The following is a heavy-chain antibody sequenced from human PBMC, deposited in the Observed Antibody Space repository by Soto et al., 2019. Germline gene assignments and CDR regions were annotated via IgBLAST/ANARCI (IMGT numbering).Heavy chain of an antibody. D-gene: IGHD1-1*01. CDR3: ARDLWVEPELYYYGMDV. V-gene: IGHV4-30-4*01. CDR2: IFYSGTT. J-gene: IGHJ6*02. Sequence: LSLTCTVSGDSISSADYYWRWIRQTPGKGLEWIGHIFYSGTTYYNPSLKSRLTISVDTSKNHFSLRLTSVTAADTAVYYCARDLWVEPELYYYGMDVWGQGTTVTVSS. CDR1: GDSISSADYY.